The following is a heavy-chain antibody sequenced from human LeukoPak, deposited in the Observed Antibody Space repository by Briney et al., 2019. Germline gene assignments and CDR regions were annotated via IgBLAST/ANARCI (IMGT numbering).Heavy chain of an antibody. Sequence: PGESLKISCKGSGYSFTSYWIAWARQMPGKGMEWMGMIYPGDSDTRYSPSFQGQVTISADKSISTAYLQWSSLKASDTAMYYCARPHYSYSALYLGYWGQGTLVTVSS. D-gene: IGHD2-15*01. CDR2: IYPGDSDT. CDR1: GYSFTSYW. CDR3: ARPHYSYSALYLGY. J-gene: IGHJ4*02. V-gene: IGHV5-51*01.